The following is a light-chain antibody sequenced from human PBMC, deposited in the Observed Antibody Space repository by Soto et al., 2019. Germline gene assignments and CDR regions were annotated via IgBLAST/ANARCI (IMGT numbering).Light chain of an antibody. CDR1: QTVSSS. Sequence: EIVLTQSPGTLSLSPGERATLSCRASQTVSSSLAWYQQKPGQAPRLLIHGASSRVTGIPDRFSGRGSGTDFTLTISGLEPEDFAVYYCQHYGSSRTFGQGTKV. CDR2: GAS. V-gene: IGKV3-20*01. J-gene: IGKJ1*01. CDR3: QHYGSSRT.